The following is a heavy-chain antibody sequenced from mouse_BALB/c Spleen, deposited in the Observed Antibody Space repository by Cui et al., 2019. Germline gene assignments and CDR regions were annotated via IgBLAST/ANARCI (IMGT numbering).Heavy chain of an antibody. CDR1: GYTFTSYW. D-gene: IGHD1-1*01. CDR3: ARYDYYGSSYFDY. V-gene: IGHV1-72*01. J-gene: IGHJ2*01. Sequence: QVQLQQLEPQLVKPEAAEPVSCKASGYTFTSYWMHWVKLRPGRGLEWIGRIDPNSGGTKYNEKFKSKATLTVDKPSSTAYMQLSSLTSEDSAVYYCARYDYYGSSYFDYWGQGTTLTVSS. CDR2: IDPNSGGT.